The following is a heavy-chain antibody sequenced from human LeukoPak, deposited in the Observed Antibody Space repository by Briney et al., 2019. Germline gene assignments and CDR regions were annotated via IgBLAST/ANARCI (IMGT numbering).Heavy chain of an antibody. D-gene: IGHD2-21*01. J-gene: IGHJ4*02. CDR3: ARGYSSLDY. CDR1: GGSISSYY. CDR2: IYHSGST. Sequence: SETLSLTCTVSGGSISSYYWSWIRQPPGKGLEWIGYIYHSGSTYYNPSLKSRVTISVDRSKNQFSLKLSSVTAADTAVYYCARGYSSLDYWGQGTLVTVSS. V-gene: IGHV4-59*12.